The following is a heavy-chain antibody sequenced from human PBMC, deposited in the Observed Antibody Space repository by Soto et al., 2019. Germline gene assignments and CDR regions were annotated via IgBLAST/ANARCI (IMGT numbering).Heavy chain of an antibody. D-gene: IGHD4-17*01. CDR3: ARQELVDEGGTYGDYVEDFDY. CDR2: IYYSGST. Sequence: SETLSLTCTVSGGSISSSSYYWGWIRQPPGKGLEWIGSIYYSGSTYYNPYLKSRVTISVDTSKNQFSLKLSSVTAADTAVEYCARQELVDEGGTYGDYVEDFDYWGQGTLVTVSS. J-gene: IGHJ4*02. V-gene: IGHV4-39*01. CDR1: GGSISSSSYY.